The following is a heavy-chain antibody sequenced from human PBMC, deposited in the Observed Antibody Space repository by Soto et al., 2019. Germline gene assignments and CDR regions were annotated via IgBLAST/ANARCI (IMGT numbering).Heavy chain of an antibody. V-gene: IGHV1-46*04. D-gene: IGHD6-19*01. CDR1: GYTFTSYY. Sequence: QVQLVQSGAEGKKPGASVKVSCKASGYTFTSYYMHWVRQAPGQGLEWMGIINPSGGSTSYAQKLRGIVTMTRDTSTSTVYMELISLISEDTVVYFCARGTFLAGAGVPHQHWGQGTLVTVAS. J-gene: IGHJ1*01. CDR3: ARGTFLAGAGVPHQH. CDR2: INPSGGST.